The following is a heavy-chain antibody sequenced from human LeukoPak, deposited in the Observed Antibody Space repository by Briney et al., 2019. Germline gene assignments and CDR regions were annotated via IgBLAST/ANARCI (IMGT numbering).Heavy chain of an antibody. J-gene: IGHJ6*03. CDR3: AKDRDSSSWYSYYYYYMDV. D-gene: IGHD6-13*01. CDR2: ISGSGSST. Sequence: GGSLRLSCAASGFTFDDYGMSWVRQAPGKGLEWVSAISGSGSSTYYADSVKGRFSISRDNSKNTLSLQMNSLRAEDTAVYYCAKDRDSSSWYSYYYYYMDVWGKRTTVTISS. CDR1: GFTFDDYG. V-gene: IGHV3-23*01.